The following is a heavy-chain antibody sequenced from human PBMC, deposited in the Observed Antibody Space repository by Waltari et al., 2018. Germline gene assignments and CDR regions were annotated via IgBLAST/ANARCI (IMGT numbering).Heavy chain of an antibody. CDR1: GFTVGNNF. V-gene: IGHV3-53*01. CDR3: AKVDNVGLNNY. Sequence: EVQLVESGGDLIQPGGSLRLSCAASGFTVGNNFMGWVRQAPGKGLEWVSVIYSGGSTNYIDSVRGRFTISRDSSKNTLYLQMNSLRAEDTAVHYCAKVDNVGLNNYWGQGTLVTVSS. CDR2: IYSGGST. J-gene: IGHJ4*02. D-gene: IGHD1-1*01.